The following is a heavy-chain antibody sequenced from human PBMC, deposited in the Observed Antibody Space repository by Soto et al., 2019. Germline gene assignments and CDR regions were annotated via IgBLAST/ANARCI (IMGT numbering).Heavy chain of an antibody. V-gene: IGHV3-23*01. J-gene: IGHJ4*02. CDR3: AKDGTAMVTWGYFDS. CDR2: FSDSGGYT. Sequence: LSLTCAASGFTFSNYAMSWVRQAPGKGLEWVSTFSDSGGYTYYADSVRGRFTISRDNSKNTLYLQMNSLRAEDTAVYYCAKDGTAMVTWGYFDSWGQGALVTVSS. D-gene: IGHD5-18*01. CDR1: GFTFSNYA.